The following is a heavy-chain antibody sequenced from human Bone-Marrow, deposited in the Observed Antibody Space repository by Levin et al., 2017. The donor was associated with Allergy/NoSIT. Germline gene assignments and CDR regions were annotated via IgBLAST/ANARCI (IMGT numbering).Heavy chain of an antibody. CDR1: GYTFTNYD. J-gene: IGHJ4*02. D-gene: IGHD6-19*01. CDR2: INPNSGGT. V-gene: IGHV1-2*02. CDR3: AREASSSGWNDKLDY. Sequence: KTGESLKISCKASGYTFTNYDIHWVRQAPGQSLEWMGWINPNSGGTSSAQKFQGRVTMTRDTSISTSYMELTRLTSDDTAVYYCAREASSSGWNDKLDYWGQGTLVTVSS.